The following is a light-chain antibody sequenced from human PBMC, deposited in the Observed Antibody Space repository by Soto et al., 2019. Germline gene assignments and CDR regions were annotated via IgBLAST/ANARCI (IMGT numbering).Light chain of an antibody. CDR3: TSYTTSTTYV. Sequence: QSVLTQPASVSGSPVQSITVSCIGTSSDVGRYNFVSWYQQHPGKAPKLVIYDVSNRPSGVSNRFSGSKSGNTASLTISGLQAEDEADYYCTSYTTSTTYVFGTGTKVTVL. J-gene: IGLJ1*01. CDR2: DVS. V-gene: IGLV2-14*03. CDR1: SSDVGRYNF.